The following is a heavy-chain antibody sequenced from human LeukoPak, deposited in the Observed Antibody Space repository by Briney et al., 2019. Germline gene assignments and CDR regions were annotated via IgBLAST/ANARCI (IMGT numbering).Heavy chain of an antibody. J-gene: IGHJ5*02. CDR3: AKDQSYYNWFDP. CDR1: GFTFSSYA. CDR2: IDANGAGT. V-gene: IGHV3-23*01. Sequence: GGSLRLSCAASGFTFSSYAMTWVRQAPGKGLEWVSSIDANGAGTFYADSVKGRFSISRNNAKNTLGLQMHSLTAEDTAVYYCAKDQSYYNWFDPWGQGTLVTVSS. D-gene: IGHD3-10*01.